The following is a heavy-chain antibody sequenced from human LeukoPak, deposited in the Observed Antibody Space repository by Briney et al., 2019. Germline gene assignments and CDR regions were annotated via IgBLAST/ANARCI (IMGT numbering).Heavy chain of an antibody. CDR2: IYHSGST. Sequence: SETLSLTCAVSGYSISSGYYWGWIRQPPGKGLELIGSIYHSGSTYYNQSLNSRATMSVDTSKNQFSLKLSSVTAADTAVYYCARHGAFYYGSGSSGFDHWGQGTMVTVSS. CDR3: ARHGAFYYGSGSSGFDH. J-gene: IGHJ5*02. CDR1: GYSISSGYY. V-gene: IGHV4-38-2*01. D-gene: IGHD3-10*01.